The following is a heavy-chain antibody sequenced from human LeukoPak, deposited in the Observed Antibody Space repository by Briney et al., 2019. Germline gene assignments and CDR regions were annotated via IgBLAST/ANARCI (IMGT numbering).Heavy chain of an antibody. CDR2: ISISGTTI. CDR1: GFTFSSYE. D-gene: IGHD2-15*01. CDR3: AREGRHLLSRNWLDP. V-gene: IGHV3-48*03. Sequence: GGSLRLSCAASGFTFSSYEMNWVRQAPGKGREGVSYISISGTTIYYADSFKGRFTISRENAKRSLSLKMNSLRAEDTAVYYCAREGRHLLSRNWLDPWGQGTLVTVSS. J-gene: IGHJ5*02.